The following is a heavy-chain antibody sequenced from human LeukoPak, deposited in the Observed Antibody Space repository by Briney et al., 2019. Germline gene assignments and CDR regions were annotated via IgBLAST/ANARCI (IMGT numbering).Heavy chain of an antibody. CDR3: ARDADPYCNLGSCYDY. V-gene: IGHV1-2*02. Sequence: ASVKVSCKASGYTFIDNYMHWVRQAPGQGLEWMGWISPESGDTRYAQKFQGRVTMTRDTSITTAYMELSRLTSDDTAVYYCARDADPYCNLGSCYDYWGQGTLVTVSS. CDR2: ISPESGDT. CDR1: GYTFIDNY. J-gene: IGHJ4*02. D-gene: IGHD2-15*01.